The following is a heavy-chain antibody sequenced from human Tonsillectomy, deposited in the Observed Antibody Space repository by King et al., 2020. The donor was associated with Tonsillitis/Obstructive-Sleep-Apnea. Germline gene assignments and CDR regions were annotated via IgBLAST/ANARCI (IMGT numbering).Heavy chain of an antibody. J-gene: IGHJ6*03. CDR2: ISSSSSYI. V-gene: IGHV3-21*01. CDR1: GFTFSSYS. Sequence: VQLVESGGGLVKPGGFLRLSCAASGFTFSSYSMNWVRQAPGKGLEWVSSISSSSSYIYYADSVKGRFTISRDNAKNSLYLQMNSLRAEDTAVYYCARGHYYDSSGYYMDVWGKGTTVTVSS. CDR3: ARGHYYDSSGYYMDV. D-gene: IGHD3-22*01.